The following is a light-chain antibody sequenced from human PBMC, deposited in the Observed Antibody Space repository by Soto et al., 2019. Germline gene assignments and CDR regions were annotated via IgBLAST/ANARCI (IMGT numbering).Light chain of an antibody. V-gene: IGKV1-39*01. CDR3: QQSYNSAWT. J-gene: IGKJ1*01. Sequence: DLQMTQFPSSLSASVGDRVTITCRSSQTIRVYLNWYQHRPGKAPTVLIYGATKLQSGVSPRFSASVSGSEYNLTINNLQPEDIATYFCQQSYNSAWTVGQGTRV. CDR1: QTIRVY. CDR2: GAT.